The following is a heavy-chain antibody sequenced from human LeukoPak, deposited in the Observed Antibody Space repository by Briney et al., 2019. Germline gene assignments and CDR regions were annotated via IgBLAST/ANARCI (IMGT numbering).Heavy chain of an antibody. CDR1: GFTFSNSA. CDR2: ISSSSSTI. Sequence: GGSLRLSCAASGFTFSNSAMYWVRQAPGKGLEWVSYISSSSSTIYYADSMKGRFTISRDNAKNSLYLQVNRLRDEDTAVYYCARAEGPNCFDYWGQGTLVTVSS. V-gene: IGHV3-48*02. D-gene: IGHD1-14*01. J-gene: IGHJ4*02. CDR3: ARAEGPNCFDY.